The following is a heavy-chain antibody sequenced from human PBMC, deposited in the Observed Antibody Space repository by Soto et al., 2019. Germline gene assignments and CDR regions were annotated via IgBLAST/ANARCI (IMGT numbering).Heavy chain of an antibody. CDR2: IGTHNGDT. CDR3: ARDWRGAEGFDH. CDR1: GYTFNTYG. Sequence: QVQLVQSGPEVKKPGASVKVSCKASGYTFNTYGFSWVRQAPGQGLEWVGWIGTHNGDTTYAQKFQGRVTMTIDTSTPKSNMELRSLTSDDKAMYFCARDWRGAEGFDHWGQGTLVTVSS. V-gene: IGHV1-18*01. D-gene: IGHD3-3*01. J-gene: IGHJ4*02.